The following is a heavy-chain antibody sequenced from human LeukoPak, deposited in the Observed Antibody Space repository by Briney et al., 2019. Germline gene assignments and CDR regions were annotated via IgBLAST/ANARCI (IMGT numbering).Heavy chain of an antibody. V-gene: IGHV3-21*01. CDR1: GFTFSSSG. J-gene: IGHJ4*02. D-gene: IGHD1-7*01. CDR2: ISSSSSYI. Sequence: GGSLRLSCAASGFTFSSSGMHWVRQAPGKGLEWVSSISSSSSYIYYADSVKGRFTISRDNAKNSLYLQMNSLRAEDTAVYYCARDRLGTMRNYYFDYWGQGTLVTVSS. CDR3: ARDRLGTMRNYYFDY.